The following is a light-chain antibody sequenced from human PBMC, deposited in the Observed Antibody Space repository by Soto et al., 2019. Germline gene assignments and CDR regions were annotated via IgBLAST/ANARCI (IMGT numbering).Light chain of an antibody. J-gene: IGLJ2*01. CDR1: SSNIGHNY. CDR2: DNN. CDR3: ATWDFSLSAGV. Sequence: QAVLTQPPSVSAAPGQKVTISCSGSSSNIGHNYVSWYQQLPGTAPKLLIYDNNERPAGIPDRVSGSKSGTSATLGITGLQTGDEADYYCATWDFSLSAGVFGGGTQLTVL. V-gene: IGLV1-51*01.